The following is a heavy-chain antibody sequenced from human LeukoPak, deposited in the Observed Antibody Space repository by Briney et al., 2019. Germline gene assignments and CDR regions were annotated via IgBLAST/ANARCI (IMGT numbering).Heavy chain of an antibody. CDR3: AKDLGGSGDFWSGYYDYYYSGMDV. CDR1: GSTFSSYA. D-gene: IGHD3-3*01. Sequence: PGGSLGLSCAASGSTFSSYAMHWVRQAPGKGLEWVTVISYDASNKYYSDSVKGRFTISRDNSKNTLYLQMNSLRAEDTAVYYCAKDLGGSGDFWSGYYDYYYSGMDVWGQGTTVTVSS. CDR2: ISYDASNK. V-gene: IGHV3-30*18. J-gene: IGHJ6*02.